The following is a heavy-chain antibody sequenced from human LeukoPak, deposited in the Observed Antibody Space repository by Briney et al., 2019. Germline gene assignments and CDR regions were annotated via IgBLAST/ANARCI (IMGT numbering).Heavy chain of an antibody. CDR1: GFTFSNYA. J-gene: IGHJ3*01. CDR3: ARDPNGDYIGAFEF. V-gene: IGHV3-23*01. Sequence: GGSLRRSCAASGFTFSNYAVMWVRQAPGQGLEWVSAITSGGAPRYAASVKGRFTISRDNSKNTLYLQMNSLRAEDTAQYFCARDPNGDYIGAFEFWSRGTVVTVSS. CDR2: ITSGGAP. D-gene: IGHD4-17*01.